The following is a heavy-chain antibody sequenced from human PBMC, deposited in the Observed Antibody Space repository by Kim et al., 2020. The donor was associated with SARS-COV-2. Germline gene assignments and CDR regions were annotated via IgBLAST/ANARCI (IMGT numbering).Heavy chain of an antibody. CDR1: GGPIISYY. Sequence: SETLSLTCTVSGGPIISYYWTWIRQPPGKGLEWIGYIHYSWTTGYNPSLKSRVTMSVDTSKNQFSLNLRSVTAAATAASYCSWYTGRYSAENGVCVWG. CDR3: SWYTGRYSAENGVCV. D-gene: IGHD1-26*01. J-gene: IGHJ3*01. V-gene: IGHV4-59*12. CDR2: IHYSWTT.